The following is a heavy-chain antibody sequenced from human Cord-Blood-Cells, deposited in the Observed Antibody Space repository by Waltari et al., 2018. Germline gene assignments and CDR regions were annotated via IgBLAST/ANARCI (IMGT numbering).Heavy chain of an antibody. V-gene: IGHV3-30-3*01. J-gene: IGHJ6*02. D-gene: IGHD2-2*01. CDR2: ITYDGSNK. CDR1: GYTFSSYA. Sequence: QVQLVESGGGVVYPVRSLGLSCAASGYTFSSYAMPWAPQAPGKGLGWVAVITYDGSNKYYADSVKGRFTISRDNSKNTLYLQMNSLRAEDTAVYYCARGAVVPAAMYYYYGMDVWGQGTTVTVSS. CDR3: ARGAVVPAAMYYYYGMDV.